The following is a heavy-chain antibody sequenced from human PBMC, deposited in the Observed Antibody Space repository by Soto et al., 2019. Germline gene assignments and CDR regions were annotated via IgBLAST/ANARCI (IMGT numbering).Heavy chain of an antibody. Sequence: QVQLVQSGAEVKKPGSSVKVSCKASGGTFSSYAISWVRQAPGQGLEWMGGIIPIFGTANYAQKFQGRVTITADESTSTAYMELSSLRSEDTAVYYCAARGHYDSSGYNPLYYYYGMDVWGQGTTVTVSS. CDR3: AARGHYDSSGYNPLYYYYGMDV. J-gene: IGHJ6*02. V-gene: IGHV1-69*12. CDR2: IIPIFGTA. CDR1: GGTFSSYA. D-gene: IGHD3-22*01.